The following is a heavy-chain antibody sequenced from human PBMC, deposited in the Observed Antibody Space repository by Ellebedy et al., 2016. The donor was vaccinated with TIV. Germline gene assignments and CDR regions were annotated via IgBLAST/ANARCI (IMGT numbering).Heavy chain of an antibody. CDR3: ARNLAAAAGTFDY. D-gene: IGHD6-13*01. V-gene: IGHV3-53*01. J-gene: IGHJ4*02. CDR1: GFTVSSNY. CDR2: IYSGGST. Sequence: GESLKISCAASGFTVSSNYMSWVRQAPGKGLEWVSVIYSGGSTYYADSVKGRFTISRDNSKNTLYLQMNSLRAEDTAVYYCARNLAAAAGTFDYWGQGTLVTVSS.